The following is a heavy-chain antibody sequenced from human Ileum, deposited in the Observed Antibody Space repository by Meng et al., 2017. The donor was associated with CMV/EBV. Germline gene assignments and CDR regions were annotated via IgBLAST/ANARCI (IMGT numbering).Heavy chain of an antibody. D-gene: IGHD3-22*01. CDR3: ARGKSYYDASGRFDY. CDR1: GFTFSNYA. V-gene: IGHV3-23*01. CDR2: ISGTGDIT. Sequence: SGFTFSNYAMSWVRQAPGQGPEWVSSISGTGDITYYADSVKGRFTISRDNFENTLYLQMNSLRVEDTAVYYCARGKSYYDASGRFDYWGQGTLVTVSS. J-gene: IGHJ4*02.